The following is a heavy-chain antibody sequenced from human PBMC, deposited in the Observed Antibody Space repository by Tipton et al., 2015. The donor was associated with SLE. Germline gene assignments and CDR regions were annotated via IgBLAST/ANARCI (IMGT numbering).Heavy chain of an antibody. Sequence: TLSLTCTVFGGSISGYYWSWVRQPPGQGLEWIGYIHYRGSTNYNPSLKGRVTISLDTSENQFSLKLSSVTAADTAVYYCARDRYCGAGSCFDWYFDLWGRGTLVTVSS. V-gene: IGHV4-59*01. CDR2: IHYRGST. J-gene: IGHJ2*01. D-gene: IGHD2-15*01. CDR3: ARDRYCGAGSCFDWYFDL. CDR1: GGSISGYY.